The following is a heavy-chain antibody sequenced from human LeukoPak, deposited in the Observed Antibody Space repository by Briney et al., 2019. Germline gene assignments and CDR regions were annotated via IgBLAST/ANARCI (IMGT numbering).Heavy chain of an antibody. V-gene: IGHV3-23*01. CDR3: AKDDGIYCSSTSCYAFDY. Sequence: PGGSLRPSCAASGFTFSSYAMSWVRQAPGKGLEWVSAISGSGGSTYYADSVKGRFTISRDNSKNTLYLQMNSLRAEDTAVYYCAKDDGIYCSSTSCYAFDYWGQGTLVTVSS. J-gene: IGHJ4*02. D-gene: IGHD2-2*01. CDR1: GFTFSSYA. CDR2: ISGSGGST.